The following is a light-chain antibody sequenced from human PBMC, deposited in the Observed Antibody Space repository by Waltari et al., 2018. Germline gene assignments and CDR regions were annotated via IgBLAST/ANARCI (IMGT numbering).Light chain of an antibody. V-gene: IGLV1-40*01. J-gene: IGLJ3*02. Sequence: HSVLPQSPSVSGAPGQRVTTPCTGHRSIIVAAHDCRWYQHLPGTAPKHLMYTPLSRPSGVPDRFSASKSGASASLAITGLQPEDEADYYCQSYDTSLGVRVFGGGTKLTVL. CDR3: QSYDTSLGVRV. CDR2: TPL. CDR1: RSIIVAAHD.